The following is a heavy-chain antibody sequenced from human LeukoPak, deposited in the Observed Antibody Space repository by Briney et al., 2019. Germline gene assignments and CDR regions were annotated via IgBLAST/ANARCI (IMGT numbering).Heavy chain of an antibody. CDR1: GFTFSSYA. CDR3: AKEPTYYDFWSGYYYYYYGMDV. D-gene: IGHD3-3*01. J-gene: IGHJ6*02. V-gene: IGHV3-23*01. CDR2: ISGSGGST. Sequence: HPGGSLRLSCAASGFTFSSYAMSWVRQAPGKGLEWVSAISGSGGSTYYADSVKGRFTISRDNSKNTLYLQMNSLRAEDTAVYYCAKEPTYYDFWSGYYYYYYGMDVWGQGTTVTVSS.